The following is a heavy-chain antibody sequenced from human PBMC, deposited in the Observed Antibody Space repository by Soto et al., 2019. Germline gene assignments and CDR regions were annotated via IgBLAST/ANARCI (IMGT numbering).Heavy chain of an antibody. CDR2: IIPIFGTA. CDR3: ARNTPGRYCSGGSCYSGWSYNWFDP. CDR1: GGTFSSYA. V-gene: IGHV1-69*13. Sequence: SVKVSCKASGGTFSSYAISWVRQAPGQGLEWMGGIIPIFGTANYAQKFQGRVTITADESTSTAYMELSSLRSEDTAVYYRARNTPGRYCSGGSCYSGWSYNWFDPWGQGTLVTVSS. J-gene: IGHJ5*02. D-gene: IGHD2-15*01.